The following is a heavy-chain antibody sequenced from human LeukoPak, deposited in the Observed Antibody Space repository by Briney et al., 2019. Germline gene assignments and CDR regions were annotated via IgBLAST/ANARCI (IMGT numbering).Heavy chain of an antibody. D-gene: IGHD3-22*01. V-gene: IGHV4-39*01. Sequence: SETLSLTCTVSGGSIRSSSYYWAWIRQAPGKGLEWIGSMYYSGSTYYNPSLKSRVIISVDTSKSQFSLNLTSVTTADTAMYFCAADSSGYWTFDYWSQGTLVTVSS. CDR3: AADSSGYWTFDY. CDR1: GGSIRSSSYY. CDR2: MYYSGST. J-gene: IGHJ4*02.